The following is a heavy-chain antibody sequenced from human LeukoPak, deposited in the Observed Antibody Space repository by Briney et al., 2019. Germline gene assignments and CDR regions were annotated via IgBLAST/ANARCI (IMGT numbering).Heavy chain of an antibody. CDR1: GGSISSYY. CDR2: IYYTGST. V-gene: IGHV4-59*08. D-gene: IGHD7-27*01. CDR3: AGHGNWGSCPPLYYLDY. Sequence: PSETLSLTCTVSGGSISSYYWSWIRQPPGKGLEWVGYIYYTGSTNYNPSPKGRVTRSVDTPKNQLSLELSSVTAADTAVYYCAGHGNWGSCPPLYYLDYWGQGALVTVSS. J-gene: IGHJ4*02.